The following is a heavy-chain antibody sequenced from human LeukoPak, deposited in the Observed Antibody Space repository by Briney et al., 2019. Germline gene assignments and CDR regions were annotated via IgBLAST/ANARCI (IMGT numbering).Heavy chain of an antibody. V-gene: IGHV5-51*01. J-gene: IGHJ3*01. Sequence: KRGESLKISCKASGYSFTSYWIAWVRQTPGKGLELMGFIYPTDSDTTYTPSFQGQVTISVDKTINTAYLQWRSLKASDSAIYYCAYGDNAFDLWGQGTMVTISP. CDR1: GYSFTSYW. CDR3: AYGDNAFDL. D-gene: IGHD4-17*01. CDR2: IYPTDSDT.